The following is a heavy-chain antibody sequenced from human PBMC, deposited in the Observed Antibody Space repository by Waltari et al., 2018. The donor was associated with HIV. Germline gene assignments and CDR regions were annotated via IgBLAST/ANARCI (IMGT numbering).Heavy chain of an antibody. D-gene: IGHD1-26*01. CDR1: GITFKNPW. Sequence: VQLVESGGALVTPGGSLKISCAVSGITFKNPWLSWFRQAPGKGLQWLGHIRSKTDGGATDYAAPLSGRFAISTDDFNNTMFLEMKTLKVDDTAVYYCTTFEMGTTRNFWGQGTLVTVSS. V-gene: IGHV3-15*02. CDR2: IRSKTDGGAT. CDR3: TTFEMGTTRNF. J-gene: IGHJ4*02.